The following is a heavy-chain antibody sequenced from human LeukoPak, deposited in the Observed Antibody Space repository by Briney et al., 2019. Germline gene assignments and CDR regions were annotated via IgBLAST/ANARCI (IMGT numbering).Heavy chain of an antibody. CDR2: ISYDGSNK. CDR1: GFTFSSYA. CDR3: ARDKVLLGYGSSTSCYKGGIPGPPGV. V-gene: IGHV3-30-3*01. Sequence: PGRSLRLSCAASGFTFSSYAMHWVRQAPGKGLEWVAVISYDGSNKYYADSVKGRFTISRDNSKNTLYLQMNSLRAEDTAVYYCARDKVLLGYGSSTSCYKGGIPGPPGVWGKGTTVTVSS. D-gene: IGHD2-2*02. J-gene: IGHJ6*04.